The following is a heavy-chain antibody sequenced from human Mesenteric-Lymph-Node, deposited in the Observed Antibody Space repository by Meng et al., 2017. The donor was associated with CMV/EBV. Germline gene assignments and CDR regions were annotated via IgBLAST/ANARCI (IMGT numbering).Heavy chain of an antibody. CDR1: GTTFNSYT. V-gene: IGHV1-69*02. D-gene: IGHD2-21*01. Sequence: SCKASGTTFNSYTISWVRQAPGQGLEWMGRIIPILDIASYAHRFQGRVTFTADKSTSTAYMELSSLRSEDTAMYSCVIVMPNTDFDHWGQGTLVTVSS. CDR3: VIVMPNTDFDH. CDR2: IIPILDIA. J-gene: IGHJ4*02.